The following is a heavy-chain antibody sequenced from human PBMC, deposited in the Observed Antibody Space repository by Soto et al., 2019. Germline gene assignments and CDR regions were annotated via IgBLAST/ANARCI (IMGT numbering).Heavy chain of an antibody. CDR3: ARAPKVSGSSQTRPDF. CDR2: LWYDVSNQ. D-gene: IGHD6-6*01. V-gene: IGHV3-33*01. J-gene: IGHJ4*02. CDR1: GFSFSSYA. Sequence: QVQLVESGGGVVQPGTSLRLSCAASGFSFSSYAMHWVRQAPGKGLEWVAALWYDVSNQNYAGSVKGRFTISRDNSKSTVYLQMNSLKAEDTAVYYCARAPKVSGSSQTRPDFWGQGTLVTVSS.